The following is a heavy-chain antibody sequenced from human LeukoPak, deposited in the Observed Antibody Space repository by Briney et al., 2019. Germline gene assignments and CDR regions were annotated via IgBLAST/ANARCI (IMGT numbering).Heavy chain of an antibody. D-gene: IGHD6-13*01. J-gene: IGHJ6*03. CDR1: GFTFSNYG. CDR2: ISGSGGST. V-gene: IGHV3-23*01. Sequence: GGTLRLSCAASGFTFSNYGMSWDRHAPGEGLEWVSAISGSGGSTNYADSVRGRFTISRDNSKNTLYLQMNSLRAEDTAVYYCAKDPFIAAAGTGYYHMDVWGKGTTVTISS. CDR3: AKDPFIAAAGTGYYHMDV.